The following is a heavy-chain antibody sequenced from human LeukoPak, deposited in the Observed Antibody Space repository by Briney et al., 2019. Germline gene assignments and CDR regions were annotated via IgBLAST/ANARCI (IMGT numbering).Heavy chain of an antibody. CDR1: GFTFSSYA. V-gene: IGHV3-30-3*01. CDR3: ARSVGATDNWFDP. CDR2: ISYDGSNK. Sequence: PGGSLRLSCAASGFTFSSYAMHWVRQAPGKGLEWVAVISYDGSNKYYADSVKGRFTISRDNSKNTLYLQMSSLRAEDTAVYYCARSVGATDNWFDPWGQGTLVTVSS. J-gene: IGHJ5*02. D-gene: IGHD1-26*01.